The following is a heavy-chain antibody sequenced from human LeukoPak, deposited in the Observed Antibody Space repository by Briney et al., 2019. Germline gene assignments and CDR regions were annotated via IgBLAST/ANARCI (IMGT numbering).Heavy chain of an antibody. D-gene: IGHD1-26*01. Sequence: ASVKVSCKASGYTFTSYYMHCVRQAPGQGRGGRGIINPRGGRTSYAQKFQGRVTMARDQSTSTVYMELSSLRSEDTAVYYCARGASGATQYYFDYWGQGPLVTVSS. CDR2: INPRGGRT. CDR3: ARGASGATQYYFDY. CDR1: GYTFTSYY. J-gene: IGHJ4*02. V-gene: IGHV1-46*01.